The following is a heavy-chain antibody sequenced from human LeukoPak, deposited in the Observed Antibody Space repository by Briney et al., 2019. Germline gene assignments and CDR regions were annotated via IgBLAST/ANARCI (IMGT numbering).Heavy chain of an antibody. J-gene: IGHJ4*02. D-gene: IGHD1-1*01. V-gene: IGHV4-34*01. CDR2: INHSGST. CDR3: ARGRIRRCYFDY. Sequence: SETLSLTCAVYGGSFSGYYWSWIRQPPGKGLEWIGEINHSGSTNYNPSLKSRVTMSVDTSKNQFSLKLSSVTAADTAVYYCARGRIRRCYFDYWGQGTLVTVSS. CDR1: GGSFSGYY.